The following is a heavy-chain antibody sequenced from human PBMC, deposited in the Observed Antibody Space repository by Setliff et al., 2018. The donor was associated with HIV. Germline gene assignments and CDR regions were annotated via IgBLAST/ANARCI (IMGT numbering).Heavy chain of an antibody. CDR3: ARGHSGNDY. J-gene: IGHJ4*02. CDR2: MNPNRGNT. V-gene: IGHV1-8*02. D-gene: IGHD1-1*01. Sequence: ASVKVSCKASGYTFTNYDINWVRQATGQGLEWMGRMNPNRGNTEYAQQFQGRVTMTRNTSISTAYMELSSLRSEDTAIYYCARGHSGNDYWGQGTLVTVSS. CDR1: GYTFTNYD.